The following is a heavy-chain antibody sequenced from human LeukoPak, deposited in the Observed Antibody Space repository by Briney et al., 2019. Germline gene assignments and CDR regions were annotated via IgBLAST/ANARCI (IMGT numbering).Heavy chain of an antibody. CDR3: AKDIVPDSSSWYIDY. J-gene: IGHJ4*02. CDR1: GFTFSSYG. Sequence: GGSLRLSCAASGFTFSSYGMHWVRQAPGKGLEWVAVISYDGSHKYYSDSVKGRFTISRDNSKNTLYLQMNSLRAEDTAVYYCAKDIVPDSSSWYIDYWGQGTLVTVSS. CDR2: ISYDGSHK. V-gene: IGHV3-30*18. D-gene: IGHD6-13*01.